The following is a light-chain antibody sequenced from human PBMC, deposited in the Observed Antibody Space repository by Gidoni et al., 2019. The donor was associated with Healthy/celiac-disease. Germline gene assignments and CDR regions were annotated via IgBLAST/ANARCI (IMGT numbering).Light chain of an antibody. CDR2: RNN. Sequence: QSVLTQPPSASGTPGQRVTISCSGSSSNIGSNYVDWYQQPPGTAPKLLIYRNNQRPSGVPDRFSGSKSGTSASLAISGLRSEDEADYYCAAWDDSLSGPVVFGGGTKLTVL. J-gene: IGLJ2*01. V-gene: IGLV1-47*01. CDR3: AAWDDSLSGPVV. CDR1: SSNIGSNY.